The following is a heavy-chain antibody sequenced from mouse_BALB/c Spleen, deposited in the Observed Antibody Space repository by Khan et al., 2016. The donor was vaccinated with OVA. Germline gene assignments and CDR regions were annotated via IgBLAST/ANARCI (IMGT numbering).Heavy chain of an antibody. CDR1: GYTFTSYT. CDR2: INPSNGYT. J-gene: IGHJ3*01. D-gene: IGHD2-14*01. V-gene: IGHV1-4*01. CDR3: VRDGDYYRNDGWFAY. Sequence: QVQLQQSGAELARPGASVKMSCKASGYTFTSYTIHWIKLRPGQGLEWIGYINPSNGYTNYNQKFKDKATLTADKSSTTAYMQLSSLTSDDSAVYNCVRDGDYYRNDGWFAYWGQGTLVTGSA.